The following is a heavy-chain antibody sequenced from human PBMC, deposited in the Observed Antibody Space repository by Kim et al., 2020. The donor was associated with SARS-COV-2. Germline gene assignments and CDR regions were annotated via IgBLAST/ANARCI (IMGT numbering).Heavy chain of an antibody. CDR3: GKYDFLYYYGMDV. CDR1: GFSFSSYG. J-gene: IGHJ6*02. V-gene: IGHV3-33*06. CDR2: IWYDGSNR. Sequence: GGSLRLSCAASGFSFSSYGMHWVRQAPGTGLEWVAVIWYDGSNRYYADSVKGRCTISRDDSKNTLYLQMNSLRAEDTAVYYCGKYDFLYYYGMDVWGQGTTVTVSS. D-gene: IGHD3-3*01.